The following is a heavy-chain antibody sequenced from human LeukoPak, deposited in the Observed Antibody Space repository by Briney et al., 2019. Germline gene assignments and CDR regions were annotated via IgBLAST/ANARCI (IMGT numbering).Heavy chain of an antibody. CDR3: ARDRGWLLDY. D-gene: IGHD5-12*01. J-gene: IGHJ4*02. CDR2: ISAYNGNT. Sequence: ESLKISCKGSGYSFTSYWIGWVRQAPGQGLEWMGWISAYNGNTNYAQKLQGRVTMTTDTSTSTAYMELRSLRSDDTAVYYCARDRGWLLDYWGQGTLVTVSS. CDR1: GYSFTSYW. V-gene: IGHV1-18*04.